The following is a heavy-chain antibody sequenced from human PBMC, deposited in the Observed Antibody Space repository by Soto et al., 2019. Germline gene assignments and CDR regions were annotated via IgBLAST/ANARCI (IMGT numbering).Heavy chain of an antibody. V-gene: IGHV1-69*19. CDR1: GGTFDDFI. J-gene: IGHJ6*02. CDR3: ASNGTYSRSLSQYYGMEV. D-gene: IGHD6-13*01. Sequence: QVQLVQSGAEVKEPGSSVKVSCKASGGTFDDFIMNWVRQTPGQGLEWMGGIVPMFGTATYAEKFKGRVTISATGSTSTAYMELTSLRSEDRAVYYCASNGTYSRSLSQYYGMEVWGQGTMVTVS. CDR2: IVPMFGTA.